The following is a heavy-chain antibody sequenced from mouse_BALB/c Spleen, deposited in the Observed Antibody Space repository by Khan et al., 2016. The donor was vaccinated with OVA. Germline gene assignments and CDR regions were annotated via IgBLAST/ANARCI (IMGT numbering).Heavy chain of an antibody. CDR2: ISSGGNT. CDR3: ARLVDY. CDR1: GFTFSNYA. V-gene: IGHV5-6-5*01. J-gene: IGHJ4*01. Sequence: DVHLVESGGGLVKPGGSLKLSCAGSGFTFSNYAMSWVRLTPEKRLEWVASISSGGNTYYPDSVKGRFTISRDNARNILYLQMSSLRSEDTAMYNCARLVDYWGQGTSVTVSS.